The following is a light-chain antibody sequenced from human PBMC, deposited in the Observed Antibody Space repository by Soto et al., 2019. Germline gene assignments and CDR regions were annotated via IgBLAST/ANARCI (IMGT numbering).Light chain of an antibody. V-gene: IGKV1-5*01. J-gene: IGKJ1*01. Sequence: DVQMSLSASALSAYIGDRVTITCRASQSISSWLAWYQQKPGKAPKLLIYDASSLESGVPSRFSGSGSGTEFTLTISSLQPDDFATYYCQQYNIYFFTFGQGSKVAIK. CDR2: DAS. CDR3: QQYNIYFFT. CDR1: QSISSW.